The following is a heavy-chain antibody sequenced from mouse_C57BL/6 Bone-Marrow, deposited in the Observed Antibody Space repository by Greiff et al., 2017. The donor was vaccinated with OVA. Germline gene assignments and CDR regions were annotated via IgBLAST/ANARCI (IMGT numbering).Heavy chain of an antibody. V-gene: IGHV1-85*01. CDR2: IYPRDGST. Sequence: QVQLQQSGPELVKPGASVKLSCKASGYTFTSYDINWVKQRPGQGLEWIGWIYPRDGSTKNNEKFKGKATLTVDTSSSTAYMELHSLTSEDSAVYFCARAGYYGSDYFDYWGQGTTLTVSS. D-gene: IGHD1-1*01. CDR1: GYTFTSYD. CDR3: ARAGYYGSDYFDY. J-gene: IGHJ2*01.